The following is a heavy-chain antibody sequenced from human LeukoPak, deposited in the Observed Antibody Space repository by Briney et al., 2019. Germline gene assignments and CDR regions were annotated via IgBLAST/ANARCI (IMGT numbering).Heavy chain of an antibody. CDR1: GFTVSSNY. D-gene: IGHD3-16*02. Sequence: GGSLRLSCAASGFTVSSNYVSWVRQAPGKGLEWVSVIYSGGITYYADSVKGRFTISRDNSKNTLYLQMNSLRAEDTAVYYCARDRRTFGGVIGHFDYWGQGTLVTVSS. V-gene: IGHV3-53*01. CDR3: ARDRRTFGGVIGHFDY. J-gene: IGHJ4*02. CDR2: IYSGGIT.